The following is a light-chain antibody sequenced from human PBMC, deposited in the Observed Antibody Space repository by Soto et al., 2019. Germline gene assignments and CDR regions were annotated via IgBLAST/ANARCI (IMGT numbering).Light chain of an antibody. V-gene: IGKV1-5*01. CDR2: DAS. CDR3: QQYGFT. CDR1: QSISSW. J-gene: IGKJ4*01. Sequence: DIQMTQSPSTLSASVGDRVTITCRASQSISSWLAWYQQKPGKAPKLLIYDASSLESGVPSRFSGSGSGTEFTLPISSLQPDDFATYYCQQYGFTFGGGTKVEIK.